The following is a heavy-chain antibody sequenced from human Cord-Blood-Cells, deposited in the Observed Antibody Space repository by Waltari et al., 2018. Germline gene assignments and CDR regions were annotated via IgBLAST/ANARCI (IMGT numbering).Heavy chain of an antibody. Sequence: QLQLQESGPGLVKPSETLSLTCTVSGGSISSSSYYWGWIRQPPGKGLEWIGSIYYSGSTYYNPSLKSRVTISVDTSKNQFSLKLSSVTAADTAVYYCARQGGSYDYVWGSYIDYWGQGTLVTVSS. V-gene: IGHV4-39*01. CDR3: ARQGGSYDYVWGSYIDY. CDR2: IYYSGST. J-gene: IGHJ4*02. D-gene: IGHD3-16*01. CDR1: GGSISSSSYY.